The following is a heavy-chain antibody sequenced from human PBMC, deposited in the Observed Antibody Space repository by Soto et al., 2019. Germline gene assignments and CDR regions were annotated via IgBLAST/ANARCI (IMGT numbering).Heavy chain of an antibody. J-gene: IGHJ4*02. V-gene: IGHV3-33*01. CDR3: ARRIAVAGTYEGSADY. D-gene: IGHD6-19*01. CDR2: IWYDGSNK. Sequence: GGSLRLSCAASGFTFSSYGMHWVRQAPGKGLEWVAVIWYDGSNKYYADSVKGRFTISRDNSKNTLYLQMNSLRSDDTAVYYCARRIAVAGTYEGSADYWGQGTLVTVSS. CDR1: GFTFSSYG.